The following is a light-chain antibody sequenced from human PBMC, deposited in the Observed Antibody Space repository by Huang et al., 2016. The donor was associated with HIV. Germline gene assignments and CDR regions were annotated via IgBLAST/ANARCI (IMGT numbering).Light chain of an antibody. CDR3: HQHSSWPGT. Sequence: DIVLTQSPATLSLSPGERATLSCRAGQSVGSYLAWSQQTPGQAPRRLVSDASHRATGIPARFSGSGSGTDFTLTISSLEPEEFAVYYCHQHSSWPGTFGQGTRVEIK. CDR2: DAS. J-gene: IGKJ1*01. CDR1: QSVGSY. V-gene: IGKV3-11*01.